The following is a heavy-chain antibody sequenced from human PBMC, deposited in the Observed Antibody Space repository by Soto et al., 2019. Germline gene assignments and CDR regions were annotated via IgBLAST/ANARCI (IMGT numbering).Heavy chain of an antibody. D-gene: IGHD3-10*01. CDR2: INHSGGST. CDR1: GYTFTSYY. J-gene: IGHJ6*02. V-gene: IGHV1-46*01. CDR3: ARDFSEGDENNQSKYRGTYYYYGMDV. Sequence: GASVKVSCKASGYTFTSYYMHWVRQAPGQGLEWMGIINHSGGSTSYAQKFQGRVTMTRDTSTSTVYMELSSLRSEDTAVYYCARDFSEGDENNQSKYRGTYYYYGMDVWGQGTTVTVSS.